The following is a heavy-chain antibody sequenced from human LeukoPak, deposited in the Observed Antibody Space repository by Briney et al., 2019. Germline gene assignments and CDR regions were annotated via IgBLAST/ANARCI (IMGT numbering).Heavy chain of an antibody. V-gene: IGHV3-9*01. CDR2: ISWNSGSI. J-gene: IGHJ4*02. Sequence: GGSLRLSCAASGFTFDDYAMHWVRQAPGKGLEWVSGISWNSGSIGYADSVKGRFTISRDNAKNSLYLQMNSLRAEDTALYYCAKASGPDYYGSGSYYPTPDLTDYWGQGTLVTVSS. CDR3: AKASGPDYYGSGSYYPTPDLTDY. D-gene: IGHD3-10*01. CDR1: GFTFDDYA.